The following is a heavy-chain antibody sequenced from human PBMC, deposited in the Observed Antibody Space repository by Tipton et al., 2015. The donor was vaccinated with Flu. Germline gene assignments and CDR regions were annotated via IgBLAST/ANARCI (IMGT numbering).Heavy chain of an antibody. J-gene: IGHJ4*02. Sequence: QLVQSGAEVKKPGASVKVSCKASGYTFTSYGISWVRQAPGQGLEWMGWISTYNGNTNYAQKLQGRVTLTTDTSTSTAYMELRSRRSDAPAVYYCARDDGSYSPYSFDSWGPGTLVTFSS. CDR2: ISTYNGNT. CDR3: ARDDGSYSPYSFDS. CDR1: GYTFTSYG. D-gene: IGHD1-26*01. V-gene: IGHV1-18*01.